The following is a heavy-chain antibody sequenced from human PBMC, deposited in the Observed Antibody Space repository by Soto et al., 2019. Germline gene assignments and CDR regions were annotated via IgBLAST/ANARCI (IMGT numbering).Heavy chain of an antibody. Sequence: QVQLVESGGGVVQPGRSLRLSCAASGFAFDTYAIHWVRQPPGKGLEWVAVISEDGNSKYYADSVKGRFTISRDNSKNTNFLQMNSLRAVDTAVYYCAREGYGYGRNHFYFGMDVWGQGTTVTVAS. CDR2: ISEDGNSK. D-gene: IGHD5-18*01. V-gene: IGHV3-30-3*01. CDR1: GFAFDTYA. CDR3: AREGYGYGRNHFYFGMDV. J-gene: IGHJ6*02.